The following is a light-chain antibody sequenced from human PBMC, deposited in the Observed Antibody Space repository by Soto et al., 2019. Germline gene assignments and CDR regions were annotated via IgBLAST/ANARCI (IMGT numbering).Light chain of an antibody. CDR3: QHFKSFPIT. Sequence: DIHITPSSCTLVSSLVDRIPLTCRASQSISSWLAWYQQKPGKAPKLLIYESSLLQSGVPSRFSGSGSGTDFTLTISSLQPEDFATYYCQHFKSFPITFGQGTRLEIK. J-gene: IGKJ5*01. CDR1: QSISSW. V-gene: IGKV1-5*01. CDR2: ESS.